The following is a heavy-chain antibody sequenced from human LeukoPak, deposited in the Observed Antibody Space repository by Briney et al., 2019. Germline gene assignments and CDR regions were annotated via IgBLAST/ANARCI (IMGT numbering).Heavy chain of an antibody. D-gene: IGHD5-24*01. V-gene: IGHV4-59*08. J-gene: IGHJ5*02. CDR2: IYYSGST. Sequence: SETLSLTCTVSGGSISSYYWSWIRQPPGKGLEWIGYIYYSGSTNYNPSLKSRVTISVDTSKNQFSLKLSSVTAADTAVYYCARQVEMATIAYWFDPWGQGTLVTVSS. CDR1: GGSISSYY. CDR3: ARQVEMATIAYWFDP.